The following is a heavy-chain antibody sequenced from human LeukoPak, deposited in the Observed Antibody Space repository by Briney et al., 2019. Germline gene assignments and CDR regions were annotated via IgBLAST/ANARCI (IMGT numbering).Heavy chain of an antibody. CDR2: ISHSGRT. J-gene: IGHJ4*02. Sequence: PSETLSLTCTVSGYSITSGYYWGWIRQPPGKGLEWTATISHSGRTYYKPSLRSRVTISVDTSKNQFSLKLSSVTAADTAVYYCARERRSGTYFYFDYWGQGTLVTVSS. D-gene: IGHD1-26*01. CDR3: ARERRSGTYFYFDY. V-gene: IGHV4-38-2*02. CDR1: GYSITSGYY.